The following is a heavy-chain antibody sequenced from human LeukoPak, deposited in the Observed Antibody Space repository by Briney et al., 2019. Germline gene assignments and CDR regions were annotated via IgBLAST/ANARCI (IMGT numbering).Heavy chain of an antibody. V-gene: IGHV3-13*04. J-gene: IGHJ6*02. D-gene: IGHD1-26*01. CDR2: IGTVGDT. CDR3: AKGSSVGGPYYGLDV. Sequence: GGSLRLSCAASGFTFSRSDMHWVRQAAGKGLEWVSAIGTVGDTYYPDSMKGRFTISRDISNNTLYLQMDSLRPEDAAVYYCAKGSSVGGPYYGLDVWGQGTLVTVSS. CDR1: GFTFSRSD.